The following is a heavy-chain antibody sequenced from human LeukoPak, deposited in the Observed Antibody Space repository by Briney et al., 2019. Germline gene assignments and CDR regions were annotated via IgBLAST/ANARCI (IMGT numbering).Heavy chain of an antibody. J-gene: IGHJ5*02. D-gene: IGHD2-2*01. Sequence: PSETLSLTCTVSGGSITSLYWSWIRQPPGKGLEWIGYIYYSGSTKYNPSLKSRVTISVDTSKNQFSLKLRSVTAADTAVYYCARAPGYQLRLFDPWGQETRVTVSS. V-gene: IGHV4-59*11. CDR1: GGSITSLY. CDR2: IYYSGST. CDR3: ARAPGYQLRLFDP.